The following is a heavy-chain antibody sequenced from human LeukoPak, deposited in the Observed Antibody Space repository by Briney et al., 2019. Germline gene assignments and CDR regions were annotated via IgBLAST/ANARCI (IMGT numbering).Heavy chain of an antibody. CDR3: AKAQQWLDPGHFDY. CDR1: GFTFSSYA. Sequence: GGSPRLSCAASGFTFSSYAMSWVRQAPGKGLEWVSAISGSGGSTYYADSVKGRFTISRDNSENTLYLQMNSLRAEDTAVYYCAKAQQWLDPGHFDYWGQGTLVTVSS. CDR2: ISGSGGST. D-gene: IGHD6-19*01. V-gene: IGHV3-23*01. J-gene: IGHJ4*02.